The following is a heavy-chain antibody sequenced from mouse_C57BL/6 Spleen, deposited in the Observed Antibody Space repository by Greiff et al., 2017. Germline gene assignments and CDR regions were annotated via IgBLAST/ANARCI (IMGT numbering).Heavy chain of an antibody. CDR3: AREGGRGYFDV. D-gene: IGHD3-3*01. CDR2: ISSGSSTI. CDR1: GFTFSDYG. J-gene: IGHJ1*03. Sequence: EVKLVESGGGLVKPGGSLKLSCAASGFTFSDYGMRWVRQAPEKGLEWVAYISSGSSTIYYADTVKGRFTISRDNAKSTLFLQMTSLRSEDTAMYYCAREGGRGYFDVWGTGTTVTVSS. V-gene: IGHV5-17*01.